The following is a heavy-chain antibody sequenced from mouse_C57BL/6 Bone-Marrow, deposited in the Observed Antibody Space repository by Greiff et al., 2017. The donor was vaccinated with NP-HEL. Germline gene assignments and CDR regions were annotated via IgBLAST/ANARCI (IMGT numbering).Heavy chain of an antibody. D-gene: IGHD1-1*01. CDR1: GFTFSSYG. CDR2: ISSGGSYT. CDR3: VRQGGSNY. V-gene: IGHV5-6*01. J-gene: IGHJ2*01. Sequence: VQLVESGGDLVKPGGSLKLSCAASGFTFSSYGMSWVRQTPDKRLEWVATISSGGSYTYYPDSVKGRFTISRDNAKNTLYLQMSSLKSEDTAMYYCVRQGGSNYWGQGTTLTVSS.